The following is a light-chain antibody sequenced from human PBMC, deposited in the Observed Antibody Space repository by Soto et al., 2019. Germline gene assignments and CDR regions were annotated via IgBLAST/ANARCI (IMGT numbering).Light chain of an antibody. CDR2: GAS. CDR3: QQYHNWPPIT. CDR1: QSVSSN. V-gene: IGKV3-15*01. Sequence: EIVMTQSPAPLSVSPGERATLSCRDSQSVSSNLAWYQQKPGQAPRLLIYGASTRATGIPARFSGSGSGTEFTLTISSLQSEDFAVYYCQQYHNWPPITFGQGTRLEI. J-gene: IGKJ5*01.